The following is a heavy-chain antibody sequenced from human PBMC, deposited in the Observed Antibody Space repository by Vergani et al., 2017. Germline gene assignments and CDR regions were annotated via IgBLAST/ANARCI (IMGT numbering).Heavy chain of an antibody. V-gene: IGHV7-4-1*02. Sequence: QVQLVQSGAEVKKPGASVKVSCKASGYTFTSYDINWVRQAPGQGLEWMGWINTNTGNPTYAQGFTGRFVFSLDTSVSTAYLQISSLKAEDTAVYYCARVMRAAQKPSDAFDIWGQGTMVTVSS. CDR1: GYTFTSYD. D-gene: IGHD6-25*01. CDR3: ARVMRAAQKPSDAFDI. J-gene: IGHJ3*02. CDR2: INTNTGNP.